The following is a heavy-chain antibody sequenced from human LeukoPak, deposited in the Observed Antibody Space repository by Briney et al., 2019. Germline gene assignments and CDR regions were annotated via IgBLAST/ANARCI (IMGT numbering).Heavy chain of an antibody. V-gene: IGHV1-46*01. CDR1: GYTFTSYY. D-gene: IGHD2-15*01. CDR2: INPSGGST. J-gene: IGHJ6*02. CDR3: ARVLGVVAATPVYYYYSMDV. Sequence: ASVKVSCKASGYTFTSYYMHWVRQAPGQGLEWMGIINPSGGSTSYAQKFQGRVTMTRDTSTSTVYMELSSLRSEDTAVYYCARVLGVVAATPVYYYYSMDVWGQGTTVTVSS.